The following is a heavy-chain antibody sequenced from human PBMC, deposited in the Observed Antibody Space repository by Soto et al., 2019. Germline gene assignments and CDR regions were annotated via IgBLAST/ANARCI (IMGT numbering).Heavy chain of an antibody. CDR1: GVSLTSGTYY. V-gene: IGHV4-31*03. CDR2: IFYSGST. CDR3: GSTEDFFDY. Sequence: SETLSLTCSVSGVSLTSGTYYWSWIRQHPGKGLEWIGYIFYSGSTDYNPSLKSRVNISVDTSKNQFSLKLSSVTAADTAVYYCGSTEDFFDYWGQGTLVTVSS. J-gene: IGHJ4*02.